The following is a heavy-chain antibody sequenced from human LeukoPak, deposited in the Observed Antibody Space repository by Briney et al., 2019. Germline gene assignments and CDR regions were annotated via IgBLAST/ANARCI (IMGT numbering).Heavy chain of an antibody. CDR1: GFTFSSYW. Sequence: GGSLRLSCAASGFTFSSYWMSWVRQAPGKGLEWVAYIRSDGKYKPYADSVKGRFTISRDNAKNLLYLQMNSLRVEDTAVYYCARGAAVGTSRFDYWGQGTLVTVSS. CDR2: IRSDGKYK. D-gene: IGHD6-13*01. V-gene: IGHV3-7*01. J-gene: IGHJ4*02. CDR3: ARGAAVGTSRFDY.